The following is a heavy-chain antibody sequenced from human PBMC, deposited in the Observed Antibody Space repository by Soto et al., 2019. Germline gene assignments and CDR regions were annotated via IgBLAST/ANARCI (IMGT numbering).Heavy chain of an antibody. V-gene: IGHV3-9*01. D-gene: IGHD4-4*01. CDR3: AKSTMTTVTWPYDY. CDR1: GFTFDDYA. CDR2: ISWSSGSI. Sequence: GGSLRLSCAASGFTFDDYAMHWVRQAPGKGLEWVSGISWSSGSIGYADSVKGRFTISRDNAKNSLYLQMNSLRAEDTALYYCAKSTMTTVTWPYDYWGQGTLVTVSS. J-gene: IGHJ4*02.